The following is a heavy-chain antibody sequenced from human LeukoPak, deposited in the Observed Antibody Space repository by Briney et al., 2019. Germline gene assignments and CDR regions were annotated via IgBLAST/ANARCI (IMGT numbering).Heavy chain of an antibody. J-gene: IGHJ4*02. CDR1: GYTFTSYG. Sequence: ASVKVSCKASGYTFTSYGISWVRQAPGQGLEWMGWISAYNGNTNYAQKLQGRVTMTTDTSTSTVYMELRSLRSEDTAVYYCASFRGAALDYWGQGTLVTVSS. CDR2: ISAYNGNT. CDR3: ASFRGAALDY. D-gene: IGHD3-10*01. V-gene: IGHV1-18*01.